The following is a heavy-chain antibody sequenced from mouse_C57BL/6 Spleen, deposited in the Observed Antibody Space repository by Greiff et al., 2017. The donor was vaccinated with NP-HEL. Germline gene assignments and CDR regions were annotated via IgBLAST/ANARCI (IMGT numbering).Heavy chain of an antibody. CDR1: GYTFTSYW. V-gene: IGHV1-50*01. CDR2: IDPSDSYT. J-gene: IGHJ2*01. Sequence: QVQLQQPGAELVKPGASVKLSCKASGYTFTSYWMQWVKQRPGQGLEWIGEIDPSDSYTNYNQKFKGKATLTVDTSSSTAYMQLSSLTSEDSAVYYCARGEGNGSSYFDYWGQGTTLTVSS. CDR3: ARGEGNGSSYFDY. D-gene: IGHD1-1*01.